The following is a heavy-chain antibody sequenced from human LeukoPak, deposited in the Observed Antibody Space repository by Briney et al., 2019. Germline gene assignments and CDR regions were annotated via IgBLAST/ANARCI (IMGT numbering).Heavy chain of an antibody. CDR3: ARRGLGVVVPAAIRYYYYYMDV. V-gene: IGHV4-59*11. Sequence: SETLSLTCTVSGGSISSHYWSWIRQSPGKGLEWIGYIYYSGSTNYNPSLKSRVTISVDTSKNQFSLKLSSVTAADTAVYYCARRGLGVVVPAAIRYYYYYMDVWGKGTTVTVSS. CDR2: IYYSGST. J-gene: IGHJ6*03. CDR1: GGSISSHY. D-gene: IGHD2-2*02.